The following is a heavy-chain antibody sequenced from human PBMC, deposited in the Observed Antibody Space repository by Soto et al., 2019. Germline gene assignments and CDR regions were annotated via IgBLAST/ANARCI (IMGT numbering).Heavy chain of an antibody. CDR2: ISGSGGST. D-gene: IGHD3-22*01. J-gene: IGHJ3*02. V-gene: IGHV3-23*01. CDR3: AKGQWFAAFDI. Sequence: PGGSLRLACAASGFTFSSYSMNWVRQAPGKGLEWVSSISGSGGSTYYADSVKGRFTISRDNSKNTLYLQMNSLRAEDTAVYYCAKGQWFAAFDIWGQGTMVTVSS. CDR1: GFTFSSYS.